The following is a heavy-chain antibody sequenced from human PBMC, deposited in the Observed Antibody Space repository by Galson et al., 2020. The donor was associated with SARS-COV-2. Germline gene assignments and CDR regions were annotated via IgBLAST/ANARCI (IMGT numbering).Heavy chain of an antibody. Sequence: SQTLSLTCTVSGGSISSYYWSWIRQPAGKGLEWNGRIYTSGSTNYNPSLKSRVTMSVDTSKNQFSLKLSSVTAADTAVYYCARDFIAVAGNYYYGMDVWGQGTTVTVSS. D-gene: IGHD6-19*01. V-gene: IGHV4-4*07. CDR3: ARDFIAVAGNYYYGMDV. CDR2: IYTSGST. J-gene: IGHJ6*02. CDR1: GGSISSYY.